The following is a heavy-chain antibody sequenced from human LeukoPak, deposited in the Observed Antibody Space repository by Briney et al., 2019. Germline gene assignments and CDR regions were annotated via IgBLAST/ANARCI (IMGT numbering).Heavy chain of an antibody. D-gene: IGHD3-22*01. CDR2: ISGSGGST. V-gene: IGHV3-23*01. CDR3: AKDGRNYYDSSGHFDY. Sequence: PGRSLRLSCAASGFTFSSYAMSWVRQAPGKGLEWVSAISGSGGSTYYADSVKGRFTISRDNSKNTLYLQMNSLRAEDTAVYYCAKDGRNYYDSSGHFDYWGQGTLVTVSS. J-gene: IGHJ4*02. CDR1: GFTFSSYA.